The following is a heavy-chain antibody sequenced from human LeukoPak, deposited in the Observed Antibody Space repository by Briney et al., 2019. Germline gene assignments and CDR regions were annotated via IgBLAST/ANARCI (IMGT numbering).Heavy chain of an antibody. J-gene: IGHJ4*02. CDR2: ISSSRSYT. D-gene: IGHD3-22*01. CDR1: GFTFSDYY. CDR3: ARFYYYDSSGYYYFDY. V-gene: IGHV3-11*06. Sequence: GGSLRLSCAASGFTFSDYYMSWVRQAPGKGLEWVSSISSSRSYTNYADSVKGRFTISRDNAKNSLYLQMNSLRAEDTAVYYCARFYYYDSSGYYYFDYWGQGTLVTVSS.